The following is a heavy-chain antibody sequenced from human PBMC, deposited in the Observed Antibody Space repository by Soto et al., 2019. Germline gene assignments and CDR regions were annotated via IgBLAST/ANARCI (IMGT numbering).Heavy chain of an antibody. CDR3: ARLVGTSPYGMDV. CDR1: GGSISSYY. V-gene: IGHV4-59*08. D-gene: IGHD1-1*01. Sequence: QVQLQESGPGLVKPSETLSLTCTVSGGSISSYYWSWIRQPPGKGLEWIGYIYYSGSTNYNPSLKSRVTISVDTSKNQFSLKLSSVTAADTAVYYCARLVGTSPYGMDVWGQGTTVTVSS. CDR2: IYYSGST. J-gene: IGHJ6*02.